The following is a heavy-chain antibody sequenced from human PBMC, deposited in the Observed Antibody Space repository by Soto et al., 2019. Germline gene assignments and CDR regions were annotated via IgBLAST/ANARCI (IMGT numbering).Heavy chain of an antibody. Sequence: QVHLEESGGGLVQPGRSLRLSCAASGFSFSTYGMHWVRQAPGKGLEWVAVISHDGGNEYYADSVKGRFTISRDSSKNTVYLQMNNVRAEDTAVYYCAKEPSSGYTRGYFYFWGLGTLVTGSS. V-gene: IGHV3-30*18. D-gene: IGHD3-22*01. CDR2: ISHDGGNE. CDR3: AKEPSSGYTRGYFYF. CDR1: GFSFSTYG. J-gene: IGHJ2*01.